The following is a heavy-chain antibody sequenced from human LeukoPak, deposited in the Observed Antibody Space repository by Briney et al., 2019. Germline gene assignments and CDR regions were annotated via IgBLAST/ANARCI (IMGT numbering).Heavy chain of an antibody. CDR3: ATDLLYGDYATNFDY. V-gene: IGHV1-24*01. Sequence: ASVTVSCKVSGYTLTELSMHWVRQAPGKGLEGMGGFYPEDGETIYAQKFQGRVTMTEDTSTDTAYMELSSLRSEDTAVYYCATDLLYGDYATNFDYWGQGTLVTVSS. J-gene: IGHJ4*02. CDR2: FYPEDGET. D-gene: IGHD4-17*01. CDR1: GYTLTELS.